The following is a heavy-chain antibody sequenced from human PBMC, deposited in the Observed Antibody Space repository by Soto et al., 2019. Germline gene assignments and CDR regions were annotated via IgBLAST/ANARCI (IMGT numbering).Heavy chain of an antibody. J-gene: IGHJ4*02. Sequence: SETLSLTCTVSGGSISSYYWSWIRQPPGKGLEWIGYIYYSGSTNYNPSLKSRVTISVDTSKNQFSLKLSSVTAADTAVYYCARQIHGRFAYWGQGTLVTVSS. D-gene: IGHD5-18*01. CDR3: ARQIHGRFAY. CDR2: IYYSGST. CDR1: GGSISSYY. V-gene: IGHV4-59*08.